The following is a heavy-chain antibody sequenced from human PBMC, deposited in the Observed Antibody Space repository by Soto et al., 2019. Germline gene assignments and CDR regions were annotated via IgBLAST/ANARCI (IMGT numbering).Heavy chain of an antibody. CDR1: GGSISSYY. Sequence: PSETLSLTCTVSGGSISSYYWSWIRQPPGKGLEWIGYIYYSGSTYYNPSLKSRVTISVDTSKNQFSLKLSSVTAADTAVYYCARSSVAGAGYFQHWGQGTQVTVSS. CDR2: IYYSGST. V-gene: IGHV4-59*12. CDR3: ARSSVAGAGYFQH. D-gene: IGHD6-19*01. J-gene: IGHJ1*01.